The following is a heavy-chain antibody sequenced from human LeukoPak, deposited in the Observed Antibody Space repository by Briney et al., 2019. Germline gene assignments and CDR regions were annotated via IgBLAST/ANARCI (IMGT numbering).Heavy chain of an antibody. V-gene: IGHV4-34*01. CDR3: ARSVYYYYMDV. Sequence: RASETLSLTCAVYGGSFSGYYWSWIRQPPGKGLEWIGEINHSGSTNYNPSLKSRVTISVDTSKNQFSLKLSSVTAADTAVYYCARSVYYYYMDVWGKGTTVTISS. CDR2: INHSGST. J-gene: IGHJ6*03. CDR1: GGSFSGYY.